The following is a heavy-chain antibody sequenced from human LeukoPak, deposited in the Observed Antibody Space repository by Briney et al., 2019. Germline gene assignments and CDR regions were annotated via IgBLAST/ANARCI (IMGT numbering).Heavy chain of an antibody. CDR2: IRSKAYGGTT. V-gene: IGHV3-49*04. CDR3: TRGRKAAAGTGAFDI. D-gene: IGHD6-13*01. CDR1: GFTFGDYA. J-gene: IGHJ3*02. Sequence: SLRLSCTASGFTFGDYAMSWVREAPGKGLEWVGFIRSKAYGGTTEYAASVKGRFTISRDDSKSIAYLQMNSLKTEDTAVYYCTRGRKAAAGTGAFDIWGQGTMVTVSS.